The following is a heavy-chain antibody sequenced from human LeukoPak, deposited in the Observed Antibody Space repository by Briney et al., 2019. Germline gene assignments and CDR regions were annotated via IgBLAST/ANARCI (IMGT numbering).Heavy chain of an antibody. CDR2: IYHSGST. CDR1: GYSISSGYY. D-gene: IGHD2-15*01. V-gene: IGHV4-38-2*02. J-gene: IGHJ3*02. Sequence: PSETLSLTCTVSGYSISSGYYWGWIRQPPGKGLEWIGSIYHSGSTYYNPSLKSRVTISVDTSKNQFSLKLSSVTAADTAVYYCSYCSGGSCYSYAFDIWGQGTMVTVSS. CDR3: SYCSGGSCYSYAFDI.